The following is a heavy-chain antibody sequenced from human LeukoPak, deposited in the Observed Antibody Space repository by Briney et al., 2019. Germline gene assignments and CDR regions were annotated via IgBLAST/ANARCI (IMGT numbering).Heavy chain of an antibody. V-gene: IGHV3-64*01. J-gene: IGHJ4*02. CDR1: GFTFSSYA. Sequence: GGSLRLSCAASGFTFSSYAMHWVRQAPGKGLEYVSAISSNGGSTYYANSVKGRFTISRDNSKNTLYLQMGSLRAEDMAVYYCARVARGSSWPLYFDYWGQGTLVTVSS. CDR3: ARVARGSSWPLYFDY. D-gene: IGHD6-13*01. CDR2: ISSNGGST.